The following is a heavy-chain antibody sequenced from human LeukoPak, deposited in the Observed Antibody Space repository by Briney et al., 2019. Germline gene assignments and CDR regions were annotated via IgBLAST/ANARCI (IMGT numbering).Heavy chain of an antibody. CDR2: ISFDETKK. CDR3: ARMKVIKGASLDY. CDR1: GFTLRKYA. J-gene: IGHJ4*02. Sequence: GGPLKLSCAASGFTLRKYAMHWAGKAPSKGLEWVAVISFDETKKYYADSVKGPFTISRDNSNNTLFLQMNSLKSEDTAVYFCARMKVIKGASLDYWGQGSLVTVSS. V-gene: IGHV3-30-3*01. D-gene: IGHD2/OR15-2a*01.